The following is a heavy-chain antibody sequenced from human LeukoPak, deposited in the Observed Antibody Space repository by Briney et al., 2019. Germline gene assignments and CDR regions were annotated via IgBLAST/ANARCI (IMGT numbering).Heavy chain of an antibody. CDR1: GDYISSTSW. J-gene: IGHJ4*02. D-gene: IGHD3-9*01. V-gene: IGHV4-4*02. CDR3: ARVAMTGYEKQYYFDF. Sequence: SETLSLTCTVSGDYISSTSWWNWVRQTPGKGLEWIGEIYHSGSSNYNPSFNRRLTISVDKSKNLFSLKLTSVTAADTAVYYCARVAMTGYEKQYYFDFWGQGARVTVSS. CDR2: IYHSGSS.